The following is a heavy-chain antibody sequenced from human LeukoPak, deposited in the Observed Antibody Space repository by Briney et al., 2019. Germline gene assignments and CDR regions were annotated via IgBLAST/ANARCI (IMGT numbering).Heavy chain of an antibody. CDR3: ARVEKAYCGGDCYYWYFDL. CDR2: IYYSGST. V-gene: IGHV4-59*01. Sequence: PSETLSLTCTVSGGGISSYYWSWIRQPPGQGLEWIGYIYYSGSTNYNPSLKSRVTISVDTSKNQFSLKLSSVTAADTAVYYCARVEKAYCGGDCYYWYFDLWGRGTLVTVSS. CDR1: GGGISSYY. J-gene: IGHJ2*01. D-gene: IGHD2-21*02.